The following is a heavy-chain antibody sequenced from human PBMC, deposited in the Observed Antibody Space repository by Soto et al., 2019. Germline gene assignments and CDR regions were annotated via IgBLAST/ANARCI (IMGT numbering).Heavy chain of an antibody. D-gene: IGHD4-17*01. CDR1: GGSISSYY. CDR3: ARVARGHYGANQGGWFDP. Sequence: SETLSLTCTVSGGSISSYYWSWIRQPPGKGLEWIGYIYYSGSTNYNPSLKSRVTISVDTSKNQFSLKLSSVTATDTAVYYCARVARGHYGANQGGWFDPWGQGTLVTVSS. J-gene: IGHJ5*02. CDR2: IYYSGST. V-gene: IGHV4-59*01.